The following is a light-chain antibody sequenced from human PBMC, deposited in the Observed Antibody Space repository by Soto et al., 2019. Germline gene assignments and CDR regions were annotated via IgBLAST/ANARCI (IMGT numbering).Light chain of an antibody. Sequence: EIVLTQSPATLSLSPGERATLSCRASQSVSSFLAWYQQKPGQPPRLLIYDASSRATGIPARFSGSGSGTDLTLTISSLEPEDFAVYYCQQRSNLPPLTFGGGNKVEIK. J-gene: IGKJ4*01. V-gene: IGKV3-11*01. CDR2: DAS. CDR3: QQRSNLPPLT. CDR1: QSVSSF.